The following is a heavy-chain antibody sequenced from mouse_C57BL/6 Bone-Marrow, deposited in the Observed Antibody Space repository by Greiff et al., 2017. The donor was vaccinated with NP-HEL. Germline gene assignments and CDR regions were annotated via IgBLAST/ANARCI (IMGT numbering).Heavy chain of an antibody. CDR1: GYSITSGYD. Sequence: DVKLQESGPGMVKPSQSLSLTCTVTGYSITSGYDWHWIRHFPGNKLEWMGYISYSGSTNYNPSLKSRISITHDTSKNHFFLKLNSVTTEDTATYYCARGSGYCAMDYWGQGTSVTVSS. J-gene: IGHJ4*01. CDR2: ISYSGST. CDR3: ARGSGYCAMDY. D-gene: IGHD3-2*02. V-gene: IGHV3-1*01.